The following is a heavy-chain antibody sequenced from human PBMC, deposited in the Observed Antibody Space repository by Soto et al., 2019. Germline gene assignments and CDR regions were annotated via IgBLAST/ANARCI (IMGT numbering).Heavy chain of an antibody. D-gene: IGHD3-10*01. J-gene: IGHJ6*02. CDR2: INHSGST. CDR3: ARGRAHRRITMVRGSPGYYYGMDV. Sequence: SETLSLTCAVYGGSFSGYYWSWIRQPPGKGLEWIGEINHSGSTNYNPSLKSRVTISVDTSKNQFSLKLSSVTAADTAVYYCARGRAHRRITMVRGSPGYYYGMDVWGQGTTVTVSS. V-gene: IGHV4-34*01. CDR1: GGSFSGYY.